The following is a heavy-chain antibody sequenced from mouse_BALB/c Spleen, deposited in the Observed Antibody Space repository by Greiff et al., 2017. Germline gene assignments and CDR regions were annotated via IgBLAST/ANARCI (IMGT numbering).Heavy chain of an antibody. CDR1: GFTFTSYG. Sequence: DVQLLQSGGELVKPGGSLTLSCAASGFTFTSYGMSWVRQTPDKGLEWVGTISSGGSYTYYPDSVKGRYTISRDNAKNTPYLQLSSLRSEDTAMYEGAREADKTLSTTVVARDLAYWGQGTLVTVSA. CDR3: AREADKTLSTTVVARDLAY. V-gene: IGHV5-6*01. CDR2: ISSGGSYT. D-gene: IGHD1-1*01. J-gene: IGHJ3*01.